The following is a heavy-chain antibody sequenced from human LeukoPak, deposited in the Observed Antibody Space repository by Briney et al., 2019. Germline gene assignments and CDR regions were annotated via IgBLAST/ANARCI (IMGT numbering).Heavy chain of an antibody. D-gene: IGHD3-10*01. Sequence: SETLSLTCAVYGGSFSGYYWSWIRQPPGKGLEWIGEINHSGSTNYNPSLKSRVTISVGTSKNQFSLKLSSVTAADTAVYYCARGRPDHYGSGSFPFDYWGQGTLVTVSS. CDR1: GGSFSGYY. V-gene: IGHV4-34*01. J-gene: IGHJ4*02. CDR2: INHSGST. CDR3: ARGRPDHYGSGSFPFDY.